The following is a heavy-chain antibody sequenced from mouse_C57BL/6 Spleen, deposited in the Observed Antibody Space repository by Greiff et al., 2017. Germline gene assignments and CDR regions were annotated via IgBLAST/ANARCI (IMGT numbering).Heavy chain of an antibody. V-gene: IGHV1-82*01. Sequence: QVQLQQSGPELVKPGASVKISCKASGYAFSSSWMNWVKQRPGKGLEWIGRIYPGDGDTNYNGKFKGKATLTADKSSSTAYMQRSSLTSEDSAVYFCARSKELGPYFGYWGQGTTLTVSS. CDR2: IYPGDGDT. CDR1: GYAFSSSW. CDR3: ARSKELGPYFGY. D-gene: IGHD4-1*01. J-gene: IGHJ2*01.